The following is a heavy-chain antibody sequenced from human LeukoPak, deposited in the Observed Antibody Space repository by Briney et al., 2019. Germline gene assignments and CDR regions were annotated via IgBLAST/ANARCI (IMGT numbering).Heavy chain of an antibody. CDR1: GFTFNNYY. CDR2: ISISGYST. D-gene: IGHD3-3*01. Sequence: GGSLRLSCAASGFTFNNYYMSWIRRAPGKGLEWISYISISGYSTYYADSVKGRFTISRDNAKNSLYLQMNNLRPEDTAFYYCARRYDFWSGYYGWFDPWGQGSLVTVSS. J-gene: IGHJ5*02. CDR3: ARRYDFWSGYYGWFDP. V-gene: IGHV3-11*04.